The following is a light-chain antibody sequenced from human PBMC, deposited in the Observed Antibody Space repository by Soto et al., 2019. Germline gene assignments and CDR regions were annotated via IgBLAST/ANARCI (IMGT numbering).Light chain of an antibody. CDR3: QVWDSSSDHYV. CDR2: YDS. V-gene: IGLV3-21*04. Sequence: SYELTQPPSVSVAPGKTARITCGGNNIGSKSVHWYQQKPSQAPVLVIYYDSDRPSGIPERFSGSNSGNTDTLTISRVEAGDEADYYCQVWDSSSDHYVFGTGTKLTVL. J-gene: IGLJ1*01. CDR1: NIGSKS.